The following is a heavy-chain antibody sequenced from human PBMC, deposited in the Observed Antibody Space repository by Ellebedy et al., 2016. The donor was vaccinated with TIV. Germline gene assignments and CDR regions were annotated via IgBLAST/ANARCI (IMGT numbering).Heavy chain of an antibody. V-gene: IGHV3-7*05. Sequence: PGGSLRLSCAASGFTFNKFWMGWIRQAPGKGLEWVAHIKYDEIEKYHADSVKGRFTISRDNAKNSLYLQMNSLRAEDTALYYCAKDRAYSSSWFDAFDIWGQGTMVTVSS. D-gene: IGHD6-13*01. CDR1: GFTFNKFW. CDR3: AKDRAYSSSWFDAFDI. J-gene: IGHJ3*02. CDR2: IKYDEIEK.